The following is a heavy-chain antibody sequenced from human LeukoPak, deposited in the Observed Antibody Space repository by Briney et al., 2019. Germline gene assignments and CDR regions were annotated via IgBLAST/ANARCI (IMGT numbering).Heavy chain of an antibody. Sequence: SETLSLTCTVSGGSISSGNYYWSWIRQPVGKGLEWIGRIYSSDSTNYNPSLESRVTISVDTSKNQFSLKLSSVTAADTAVYYCARTADFWGGQRVDYWGQGTLVTVSS. J-gene: IGHJ4*02. CDR1: GGSISSGNYY. CDR2: IYSSDST. CDR3: ARTADFWGGQRVDY. D-gene: IGHD3-3*01. V-gene: IGHV4-61*02.